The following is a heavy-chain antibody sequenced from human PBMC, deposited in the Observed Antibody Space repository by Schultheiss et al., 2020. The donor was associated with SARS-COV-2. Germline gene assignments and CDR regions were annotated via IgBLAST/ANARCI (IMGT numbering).Heavy chain of an antibody. CDR2: IGTAGDT. Sequence: GESLKISCAASGFTFSSYDMHWVRQATGKGLEWVSAIGTAGDTYYPGSVKGRFTISRENAKNSLYLQMNSLRAEDTAVYYCASPDCSSTSCYILYWGQGTLVTVSS. V-gene: IGHV3-13*01. J-gene: IGHJ4*02. CDR3: ASPDCSSTSCYILY. D-gene: IGHD2-2*02. CDR1: GFTFSSYD.